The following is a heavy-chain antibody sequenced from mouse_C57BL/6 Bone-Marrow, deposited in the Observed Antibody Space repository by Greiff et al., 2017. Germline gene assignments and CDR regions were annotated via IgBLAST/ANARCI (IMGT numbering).Heavy chain of an antibody. J-gene: IGHJ1*03. CDR2: IWTGGGT. Sequence: QLQLKQSGPGLVAPSQSLSITCPVSGFSLTSYAISWVRQPPGKGLEWLGVIWTGGGTNYNSALKSRLSLSKDNSKSQVFLKMNSLQTDDTARYYCARNCEIPNYYGSSYWYFDVWGTGTTVTVSS. CDR3: ARNCEIPNYYGSSYWYFDV. CDR1: GFSLTSYA. V-gene: IGHV2-9-1*01. D-gene: IGHD1-1*01.